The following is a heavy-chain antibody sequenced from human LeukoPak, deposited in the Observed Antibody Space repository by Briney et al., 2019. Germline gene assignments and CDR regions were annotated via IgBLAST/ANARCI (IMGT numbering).Heavy chain of an antibody. CDR2: IKQDGSEE. CDR3: AREELGYCSGGSCYVFDY. Sequence: GGSLRLSCAASGFTFSSYWMSWVRQAPGKGLEWVANIKQDGSEEYYVDSVKGRFTISRDNAKDSLYLQMNSLRAEDTAVYYCAREELGYCSGGSCYVFDYWGQGTLVTVSS. J-gene: IGHJ4*02. D-gene: IGHD2-15*01. CDR1: GFTFSSYW. V-gene: IGHV3-7*01.